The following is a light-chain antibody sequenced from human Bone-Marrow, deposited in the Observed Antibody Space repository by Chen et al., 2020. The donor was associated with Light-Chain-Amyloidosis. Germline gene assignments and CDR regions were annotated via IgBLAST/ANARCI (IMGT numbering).Light chain of an antibody. CDR3: QQRSSWPTT. Sequence: EIVLTQSPGTLSLSPGERATLSCRASQSVSSSYLAWYQQKPGQAPRLLIYCASSRATGIPDRFSGSGSGTDFTLAISGLGPEDFAVYYCQQRSSWPTTFGQGTRLEI. V-gene: IGKV3D-20*02. J-gene: IGKJ5*01. CDR2: CAS. CDR1: QSVSSSY.